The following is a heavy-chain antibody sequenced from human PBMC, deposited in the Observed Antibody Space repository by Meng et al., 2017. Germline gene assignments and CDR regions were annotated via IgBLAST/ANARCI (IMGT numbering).Heavy chain of an antibody. J-gene: IGHJ5*02. V-gene: IGHV1-18*01. CDR2: ISAYNGNT. CDR3: ARDRTGYSSGWSPGWFDP. CDR1: GYTFTSYG. Sequence: ASVKVSCKASGYTFTSYGISWVRQAPGQGLEWMGWISAYNGNTNYAQKLQGRVTMTTDTSTSTAYMELRSLRSDDTAMYYCARDRTGYSSGWSPGWFDPWGQGTLVTVSS. D-gene: IGHD6-19*01.